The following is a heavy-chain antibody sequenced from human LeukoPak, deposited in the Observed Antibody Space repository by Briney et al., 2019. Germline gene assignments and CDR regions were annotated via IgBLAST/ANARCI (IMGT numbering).Heavy chain of an antibody. V-gene: IGHV1-69*06. D-gene: IGHD3-9*01. J-gene: IGHJ4*02. Sequence: GASVKVSCKASGGTFSNYAISWVRQAPGQGLEWMGGIIPIFGTANYAQKFRGRVTITADKSTRAAYMEMSRLRSDDTAVYYCARSPDILTGENFDYWGQGTLVTVSS. CDR1: GGTFSNYA. CDR2: IIPIFGTA. CDR3: ARSPDILTGENFDY.